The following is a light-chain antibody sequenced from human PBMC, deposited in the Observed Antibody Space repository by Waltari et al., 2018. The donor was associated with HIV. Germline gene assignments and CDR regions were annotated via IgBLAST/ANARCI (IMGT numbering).Light chain of an antibody. V-gene: IGKV3-11*01. CDR1: QSVSSY. J-gene: IGKJ2*03. CDR3: QQLS. CDR2: DAS. Sequence: EIVLTQSPATLSLSPGERVTLSCRASQSVSSYLAWYQQKPGQAPRLLIYDASNRATGIPARFSGSGSGTDFTLTISSLEPEDSAVYYCQQLSFGQGTKLEIK.